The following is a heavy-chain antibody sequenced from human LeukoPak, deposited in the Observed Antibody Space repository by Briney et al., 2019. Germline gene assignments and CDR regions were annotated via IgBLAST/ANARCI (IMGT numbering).Heavy chain of an antibody. Sequence: SVKVSCKASGGTFSSYAISWVRQAPGQGLEWMGGIIPIFGTANYAQKFQGRVTITADESTSTAYMELSSLRSEDTAVYYCANDLTRAVYSAYDFLPNLGNWGQGTLVTVSS. J-gene: IGHJ4*02. CDR2: IIPIFGTA. D-gene: IGHD5-12*01. V-gene: IGHV1-69*13. CDR3: ANDLTRAVYSAYDFLPNLGN. CDR1: GGTFSSYA.